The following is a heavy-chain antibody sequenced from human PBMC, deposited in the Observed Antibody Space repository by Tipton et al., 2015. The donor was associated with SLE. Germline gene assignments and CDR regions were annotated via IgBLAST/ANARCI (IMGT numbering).Heavy chain of an antibody. CDR1: GDSINNAYS. V-gene: IGHV4-38-2*02. CDR3: VREPLLYDDYGGGFDP. Sequence: TLSLTCSVSGDSINNAYSWGWIRQPPGKGLEWIGTIYNPGSTYYNPSLKSRATISVDTSKNQFSLNLSSMSTADTAVYYCVREPLLYDDYGGGFDPWGQGTLVTVSS. CDR2: IYNPGST. J-gene: IGHJ5*02. D-gene: IGHD4-23*01.